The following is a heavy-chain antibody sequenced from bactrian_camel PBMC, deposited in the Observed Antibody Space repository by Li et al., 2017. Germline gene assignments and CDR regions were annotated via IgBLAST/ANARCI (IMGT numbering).Heavy chain of an antibody. CDR2: LDNGDGST. CDR1: NSLPNNYC. Sequence: HVQLVESGGGSVQTGGSLRLSCLASNSLPNNYCMGWFRQAPGKEREGVANLDNGDGSTKYADPVKGRFTISKDDAKQTVYLQMNTLKPEDTAMYYCARGPRVRSGGYCYLDPAPYNYWGQGTQVTVS. J-gene: IGHJ4*01. D-gene: IGHD2*01. V-gene: IGHV3S26*01. CDR3: ARGPRVRSGGYCYLDPAPYNY.